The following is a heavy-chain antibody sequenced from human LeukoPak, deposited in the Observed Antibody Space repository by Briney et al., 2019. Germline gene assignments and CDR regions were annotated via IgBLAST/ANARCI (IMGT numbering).Heavy chain of an antibody. D-gene: IGHD1-14*01. CDR2: ISESGDKT. CDR3: ATETNGRHYDY. J-gene: IGHJ4*02. Sequence: GGSLRLSCAASGFPFSNYAMNWVRQAPGKGLEWVSSISESGDKTHYADSIKGRFTISRDNANNFLYLQMNSLRAEDTAVYYCATETNGRHYDYWGQGTLLTVSS. V-gene: IGHV3-23*01. CDR1: GFPFSNYA.